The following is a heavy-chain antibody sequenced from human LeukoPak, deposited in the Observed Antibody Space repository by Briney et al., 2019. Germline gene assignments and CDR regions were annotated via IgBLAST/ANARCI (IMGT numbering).Heavy chain of an antibody. CDR1: GFTFSSNW. V-gene: IGHV3-30*02. CDR2: IRYDGSNK. CDR3: AKDPDSSGSPGYMDV. D-gene: IGHD3-22*01. Sequence: GGSLRLSCAASGFTFSSNWMSWVRQAPGKGLEWVAFIRYDGSNKYYADSVKGRFTISRDNSKNTLYLQMNSLRAEDTAVYYCAKDPDSSGSPGYMDVWGKGTTVTISS. J-gene: IGHJ6*03.